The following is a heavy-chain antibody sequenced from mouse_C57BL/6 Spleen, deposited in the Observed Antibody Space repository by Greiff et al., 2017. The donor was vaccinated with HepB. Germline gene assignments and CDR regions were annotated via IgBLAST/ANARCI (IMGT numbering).Heavy chain of an antibody. J-gene: IGHJ3*01. D-gene: IGHD1-1*01. V-gene: IGHV5-17*01. CDR1: GFTFTDYG. Sequence: EVQLVESGGGLVKPGGSLKLSCAASGFTFTDYGMHWVRQTPEQGLEWVAYISTGSSTTNYTDTVKGRFTITRDNAKNTLFLQMTSLRSEDTAMYYCARPDYYGSGFAYWGQGTLVTVSA. CDR2: ISTGSSTT. CDR3: ARPDYYGSGFAY.